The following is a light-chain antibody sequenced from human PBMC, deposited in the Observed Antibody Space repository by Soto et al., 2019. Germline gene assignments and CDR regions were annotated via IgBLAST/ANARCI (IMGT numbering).Light chain of an antibody. CDR2: AAS. CDR3: QQSHIVPPT. V-gene: IGKV1-39*01. Sequence: IVVTQSPPSLSASVGDRVTITCRASQSISTYLNWYQQKQGEAPKVLISAASRLKSGVPSRFSGSGYGTDFTLTISSLQPEDFATYYCQQSHIVPPTSAQATKVDI. CDR1: QSISTY. J-gene: IGKJ1*01.